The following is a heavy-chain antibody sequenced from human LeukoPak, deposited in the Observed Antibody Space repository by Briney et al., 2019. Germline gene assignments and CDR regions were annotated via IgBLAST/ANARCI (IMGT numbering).Heavy chain of an antibody. V-gene: IGHV4-39*07. Sequence: SETLSLTCTVSGGSISSSSYYWGWIRQPPGKGLEWIGSIYYSGSTYYNPSPKSRVTISVDTSKNQFSLKLSSVTAADTAVYYCARDGHYDFWSGYDYYYMDVWGKGTTVTVSS. CDR1: GGSISSSSYY. J-gene: IGHJ6*03. CDR3: ARDGHYDFWSGYDYYYMDV. CDR2: IYYSGST. D-gene: IGHD3-3*01.